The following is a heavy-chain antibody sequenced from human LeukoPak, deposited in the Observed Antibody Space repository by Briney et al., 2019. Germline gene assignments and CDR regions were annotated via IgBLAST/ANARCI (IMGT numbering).Heavy chain of an antibody. Sequence: PGGSLRLSCAASGFTFYTYGMHWVRQAPGKGLEYVSGIGPDGGTTYYANPVKGRFTISRDNSKSMVYLQMGSLTADDMAVYYCARGAQLTDCWGQGTLVTVSS. V-gene: IGHV3-64*01. D-gene: IGHD6-13*01. J-gene: IGHJ4*02. CDR3: ARGAQLTDC. CDR2: IGPDGGTT. CDR1: GFTFYTYG.